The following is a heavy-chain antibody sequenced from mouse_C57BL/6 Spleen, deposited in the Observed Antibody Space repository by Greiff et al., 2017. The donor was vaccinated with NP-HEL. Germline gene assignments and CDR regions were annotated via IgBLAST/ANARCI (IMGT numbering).Heavy chain of an antibody. D-gene: IGHD4-1*01. V-gene: IGHV1-50*01. CDR2: IDPSDSYT. CDR3: ARSWEEDYFDY. J-gene: IGHJ2*01. Sequence: QVQLQQPGAELVKPGASVKLSCKASGYTFTSYWMQWVKQRPGQGLEWIGEIDPSDSYTNYNQKFKGKATLTVDTSSSTAYMQLSSLTSEDSAVYYCARSWEEDYFDYWGQGTTLTVSS. CDR1: GYTFTSYW.